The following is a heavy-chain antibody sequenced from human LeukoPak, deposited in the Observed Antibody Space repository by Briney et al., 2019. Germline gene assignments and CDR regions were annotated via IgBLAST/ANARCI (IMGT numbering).Heavy chain of an antibody. J-gene: IGHJ4*02. Sequence: GGSLRLSCTASGFTFGDYAMSWFRQAPGKGLGWVGFIRSKAYGGTTEYAASVKGRFTISRDDSKSIAYLRMNSLKTEDTAVYYCSRRTMVRGATDYWGQGTLVTVSS. CDR2: IRSKAYGGTT. D-gene: IGHD3-10*01. CDR3: SRRTMVRGATDY. CDR1: GFTFGDYA. V-gene: IGHV3-49*03.